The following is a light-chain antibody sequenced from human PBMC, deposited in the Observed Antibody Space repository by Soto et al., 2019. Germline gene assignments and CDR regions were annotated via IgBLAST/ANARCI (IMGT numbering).Light chain of an antibody. CDR3: QSYDSSLSGVV. J-gene: IGLJ2*01. CDR2: GNS. Sequence: QSVLTQPPSVSGAPGQRVTISCTGSSSNIGAGYDVHWYQQLPGTAPKLLIYGNSNRPSGVPDQFSGSKSGTSASLVITGLHAEDEADYYCQSYDSSLSGVVFGGGAKLTVL. V-gene: IGLV1-40*01. CDR1: SSNIGAGYD.